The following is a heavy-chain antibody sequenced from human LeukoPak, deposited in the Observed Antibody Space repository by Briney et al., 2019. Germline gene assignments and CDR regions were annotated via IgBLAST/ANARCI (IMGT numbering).Heavy chain of an antibody. D-gene: IGHD5-12*01. CDR1: GGSFSGYY. CDR2: INHSGST. J-gene: IGHJ3*02. V-gene: IGHV4-34*01. CDR3: SESYDSDAFDI. Sequence: SETLSLTCAVYGGSFSGYYWSWIRQPPGKGLELIGEINHSGSTNYNPSLKSRVTISVDTSKNQFSLKLSSVTAADTAVYYCSESYDSDAFDIWGQGTMVTVSS.